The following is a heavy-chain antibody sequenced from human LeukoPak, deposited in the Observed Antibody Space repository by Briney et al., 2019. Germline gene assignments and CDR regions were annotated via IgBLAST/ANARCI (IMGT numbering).Heavy chain of an antibody. CDR3: ARGPVGSGYCDY. J-gene: IGHJ4*02. Sequence: GGSLRLSCAASGFTFSSYWMTWVRQVPGKGLEWVANMKQDGSERYYVDSVKGRFTISRDNARNSLYLQINSLRAEDTAVYYCARGPVGSGYCDYWGQGTLLTVSS. V-gene: IGHV3-7*03. CDR1: GFTFSSYW. CDR2: MKQDGSER. D-gene: IGHD3-3*01.